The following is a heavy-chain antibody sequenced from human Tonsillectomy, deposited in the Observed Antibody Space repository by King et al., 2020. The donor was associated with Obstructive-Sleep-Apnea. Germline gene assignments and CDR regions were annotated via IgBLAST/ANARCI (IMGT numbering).Heavy chain of an antibody. CDR3: ARNVRGVRRWYYFDY. Sequence: QLQLQESGPRLVKPSETLSLTCTVSGGSISTSSYYWGWIRQPPGKGLEWIGSIYYSGSTYYNPSLKSRVAMSVDTSKNQFSLKLSSVTAADTAVYYCARNVRGVRRWYYFDYWGQGTLVTVAS. V-gene: IGHV4-39*07. CDR1: GGSISTSSYY. D-gene: IGHD3-10*01. J-gene: IGHJ4*02. CDR2: IYYSGST.